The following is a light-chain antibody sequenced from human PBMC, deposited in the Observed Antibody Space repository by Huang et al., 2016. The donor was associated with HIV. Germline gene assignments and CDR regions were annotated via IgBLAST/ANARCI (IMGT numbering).Light chain of an antibody. CDR2: GAS. V-gene: IGKV3-20*01. Sequence: EVVLTQSPGTLSLSPGERATLSCRASQGVTSNQLCWYQQKPGQAPRLVIYGASARATGIPDRFIGSGSGTGFTLTINRLEPEDSAVYYCQQYGISPWTFGQGTKVEIK. CDR3: QQYGISPWT. J-gene: IGKJ1*01. CDR1: QGVTSNQ.